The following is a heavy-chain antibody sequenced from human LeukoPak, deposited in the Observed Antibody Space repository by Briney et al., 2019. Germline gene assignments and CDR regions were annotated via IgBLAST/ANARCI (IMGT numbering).Heavy chain of an antibody. Sequence: PGRSLRLSCTGSGFNFVDHAMTWVRQAPGKGLEWVGFIRSKAYGGTGQYAASVKGRFTISRDDSKSIAYLQMNNLKAEDTAVYYCVRVIRGFNANGDYWGQGTLVTVSS. CDR3: VRVIRGFNANGDY. V-gene: IGHV3-49*04. CDR1: GFNFVDHA. J-gene: IGHJ4*02. CDR2: IRSKAYGGTG. D-gene: IGHD5-12*01.